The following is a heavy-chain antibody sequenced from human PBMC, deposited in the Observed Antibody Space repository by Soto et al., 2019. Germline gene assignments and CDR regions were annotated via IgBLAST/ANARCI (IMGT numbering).Heavy chain of an antibody. CDR1: GFSFSNHA. CDR2: ISASAVGT. D-gene: IGHD1-26*01. J-gene: IGHJ4*02. CDR3: VRRTGRATSNIWFDY. Sequence: EVQLLDSGGGLVQPGGSLRLSCAASGFSFSNHAMSWVRQAPGKGLEWVSTISASAVGTYYADSVKGRFIISIDSSRNTRYCRINSLRAEDTAVYYCVRRTGRATSNIWFDYWGQGTLFTFSS. V-gene: IGHV3-23*01.